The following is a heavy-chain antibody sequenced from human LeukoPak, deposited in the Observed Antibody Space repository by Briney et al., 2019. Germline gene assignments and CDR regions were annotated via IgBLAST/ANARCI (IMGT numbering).Heavy chain of an antibody. CDR3: TRDHAIFGVVISSYFDL. D-gene: IGHD3-3*01. J-gene: IGHJ2*01. Sequence: GGSLRLSCTASGFTFGDYAMSWVRQAPGKGLEWVGFIRSKAYGGTTEYAVSVKGRFTISRDDSKSIAYLQMNSLKTEDTAVYYCTRDHAIFGVVISSYFDLWGRGTLVTVSS. CDR1: GFTFGDYA. V-gene: IGHV3-49*04. CDR2: IRSKAYGGTT.